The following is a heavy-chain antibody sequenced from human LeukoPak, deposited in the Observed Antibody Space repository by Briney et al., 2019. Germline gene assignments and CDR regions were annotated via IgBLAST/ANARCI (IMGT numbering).Heavy chain of an antibody. V-gene: IGHV4-31*03. CDR3: ARGGPDSSGYAWFDP. Sequence: SETLSLICTVSGGSINGGGNHWSWIRQHPEKGLEWIGYIHYSGSTNYNPSLESRVSISVDMSKKSFSLKLTSVTAADTAVYYCARGGPDSSGYAWFDPWGQGTLVTVSS. D-gene: IGHD3-22*01. CDR1: GGSINGGGNH. CDR2: IHYSGST. J-gene: IGHJ5*02.